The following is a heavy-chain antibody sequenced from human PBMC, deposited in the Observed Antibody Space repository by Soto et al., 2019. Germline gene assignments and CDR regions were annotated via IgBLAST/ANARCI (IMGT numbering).Heavy chain of an antibody. Sequence: QVQLVESGGGVVQPGTSLRLSCAASGFSFSKYGIHWVRQAPGKGLERVAIITYDGSNKYYLDSVKGRFTISRDNSRNTAFLQMDSLTAEDTATYYCAKALSEWIPTYCFDSWGQGARVTVTS. J-gene: IGHJ4*02. V-gene: IGHV3-30*18. CDR1: GFSFSKYG. D-gene: IGHD3-3*01. CDR2: ITYDGSNK. CDR3: AKALSEWIPTYCFDS.